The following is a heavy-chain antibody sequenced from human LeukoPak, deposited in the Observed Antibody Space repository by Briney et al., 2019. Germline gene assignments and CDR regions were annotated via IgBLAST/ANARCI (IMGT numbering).Heavy chain of an antibody. CDR3: ASGGAGYTTGWYHDY. J-gene: IGHJ4*02. CDR1: GFTFGSYA. V-gene: IGHV3-23*01. Sequence: GGSQRLSCAASGFTFGSYAMSWVRQAPGKGLEWVSAMSASGDSTYYADSAKGRFTIYRDNSKNTLYLQMNSLRAVDTAIYYCASGGAGYTTGWYHDYWGQGTLVTVSS. CDR2: MSASGDST. D-gene: IGHD6-19*01.